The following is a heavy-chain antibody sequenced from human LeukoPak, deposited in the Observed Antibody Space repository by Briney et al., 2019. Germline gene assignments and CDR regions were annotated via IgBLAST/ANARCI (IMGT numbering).Heavy chain of an antibody. CDR3: ARERQVAVLDALDF. CDR1: GFTFSTYD. J-gene: IGHJ3*01. D-gene: IGHD2-15*01. V-gene: IGHV3-13*04. Sequence: GGSLRLSCAASGFTFSTYDMHWVRQTTEKGLEWVSAIGTTGDTYYSVSVKGRFTISRENAKNSLYLQMNSLGAGDTAVYYCARERQVAVLDALDFWGQGTMLTVSS. CDR2: IGTTGDT.